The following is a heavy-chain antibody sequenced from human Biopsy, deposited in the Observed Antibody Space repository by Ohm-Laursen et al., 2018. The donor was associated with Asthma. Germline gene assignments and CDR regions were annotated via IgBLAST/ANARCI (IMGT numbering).Heavy chain of an antibody. CDR3: ARAVSSSSYWYFDL. J-gene: IGHJ2*01. CDR2: IYYSGRT. D-gene: IGHD6-6*01. V-gene: IGHV4-39*02. Sequence: WVRQSPGKGLEWIGSIYYSGRTYYSPSLESRVTISADTSKNHFSLKVTSVTAADTAVYYCARAVSSSSYWYFDLWGRGDLVTVSS.